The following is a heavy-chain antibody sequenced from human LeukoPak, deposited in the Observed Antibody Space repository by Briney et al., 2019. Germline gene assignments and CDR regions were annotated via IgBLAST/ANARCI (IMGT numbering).Heavy chain of an antibody. D-gene: IGHD2-15*01. CDR1: GYPFGDSY. V-gene: IGHV1-2*02. J-gene: IGHJ5*02. CDR2: ISCKSGGT. Sequence: ASVKVSCKASGYPFGDSYLHWVRQAPGQGLEWMGWISCKSGGTSYAQKFQGRVTMTRDTSITTAYMELSRLTSDDTAIYYCARDYSDVAFDPWGQGTLVTVSS. CDR3: ARDYSDVAFDP.